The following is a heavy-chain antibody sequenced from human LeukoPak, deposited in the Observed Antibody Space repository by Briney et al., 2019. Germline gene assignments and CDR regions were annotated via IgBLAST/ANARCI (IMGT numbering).Heavy chain of an antibody. J-gene: IGHJ4*02. CDR1: GYTFTSYG. D-gene: IGHD3-22*01. V-gene: IGHV1-18*01. Sequence: VASVNVSCKASGYTFTSYGVNWVRQAPGQGLEWMGCISAYNGNTNYAQKLQGRVTMTTDTSTSRAYMELRSLRSDDTAVYYCARVGYYESSGYYEYWGQGTLVTVSS. CDR3: ARVGYYESSGYYEY. CDR2: ISAYNGNT.